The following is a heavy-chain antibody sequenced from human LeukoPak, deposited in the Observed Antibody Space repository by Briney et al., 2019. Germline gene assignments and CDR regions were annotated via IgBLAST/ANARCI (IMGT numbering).Heavy chain of an antibody. CDR2: IGTAGDT. D-gene: IGHD6-13*01. J-gene: IGHJ2*01. CDR1: GFTFSSYD. CDR3: ARSPRAAAGTRYFDL. V-gene: IGHV3-13*01. Sequence: PGGSLRLSCAASGFTFSSYDMHWVRQATGKGVEWISAIGTAGDTYYPRSVKGRFTISRENAKNSVCLQMNSLSAGDTAVYYCARSPRAAAGTRYFDLWGRGTLVTVSS.